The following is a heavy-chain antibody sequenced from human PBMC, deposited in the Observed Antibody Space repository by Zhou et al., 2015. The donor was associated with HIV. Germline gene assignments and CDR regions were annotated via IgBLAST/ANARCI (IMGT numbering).Heavy chain of an antibody. CDR1: GFTFNDHY. Sequence: QVQLVESGGGLVKPGGSLRVSCGASGFTFNDHYMSWIRQAPGKGLEWVSHISGTGSTIYYTDSVKGRFTISRDNAKNSLYLQMNSLTAEDTAVYYCARDGYSGYDVFDYWGQGTLVTVSS. CDR2: ISGTGSTI. D-gene: IGHD5-12*01. V-gene: IGHV3-11*04. CDR3: ARDGYSGYDVFDY. J-gene: IGHJ4*02.